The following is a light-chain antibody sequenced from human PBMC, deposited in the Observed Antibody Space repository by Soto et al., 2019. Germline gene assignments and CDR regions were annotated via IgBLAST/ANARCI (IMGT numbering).Light chain of an antibody. V-gene: IGKV3-11*01. CDR1: QSVGSY. CDR2: DAS. Sequence: EIVLMQSPGTLSLSPGERATLSCRTSQSVGSYLAWFQQKPGQAPRLLIYDASNRATGTPARFSGSGSGTEFTLTISSLESEDSAIYYCQQRSNWPPGFTFGPGTKVHIK. J-gene: IGKJ3*01. CDR3: QQRSNWPPGFT.